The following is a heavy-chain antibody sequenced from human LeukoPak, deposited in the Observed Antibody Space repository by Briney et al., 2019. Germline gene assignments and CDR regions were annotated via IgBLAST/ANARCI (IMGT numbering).Heavy chain of an antibody. V-gene: IGHV1-8*01. CDR2: MSPNTGKA. CDR1: GYTFTSYD. Sequence: ASAKVSCKASGYTFTSYDVNWVRQATGQGLEWMGWMSPNTGKAAHAQKFQGRITMTRDTSTSTAYMELSSLRSEDTAIYYCARGGGSYNWFDPWGQGTLVTVSS. CDR3: ARGGGSYNWFDP. D-gene: IGHD3-16*02. J-gene: IGHJ5*02.